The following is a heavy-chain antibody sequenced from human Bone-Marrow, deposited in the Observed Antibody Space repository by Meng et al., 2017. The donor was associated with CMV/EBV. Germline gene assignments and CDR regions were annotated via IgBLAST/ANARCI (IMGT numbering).Heavy chain of an antibody. Sequence: SCADSGFTGSSNEMSWVRQAPGKGLEWVSSISGGSTYYADSRKGRFTIPRDNSKNTLHLQMNSLRAEDTALYYCARDRGSTNEDIYYFDNWGQGTLVTVSS. CDR1: GFTGSSNE. CDR3: ARDRGSTNEDIYYFDN. CDR2: ISGGST. D-gene: IGHD2-15*01. J-gene: IGHJ4*02. V-gene: IGHV3-38-3*01.